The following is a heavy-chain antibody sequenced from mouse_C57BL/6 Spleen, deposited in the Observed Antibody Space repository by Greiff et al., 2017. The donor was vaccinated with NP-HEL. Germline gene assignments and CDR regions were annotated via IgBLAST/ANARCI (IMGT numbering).Heavy chain of an antibody. CDR3: ARVFPVVAPYYAMDY. CDR2: IHPNSGST. CDR1: GYTFTSYW. J-gene: IGHJ4*01. V-gene: IGHV1-64*01. Sequence: VQLQQPGAELVKPGASVKLSCKASGYTFTSYWMHWVKQRPGQGLEWIGMIHPNSGSTNYNEKFKSKATLTVDKSSSTAYMQLSSLTSEDSAVYYCARVFPVVAPYYAMDYWGQGTSVTVSS. D-gene: IGHD1-1*01.